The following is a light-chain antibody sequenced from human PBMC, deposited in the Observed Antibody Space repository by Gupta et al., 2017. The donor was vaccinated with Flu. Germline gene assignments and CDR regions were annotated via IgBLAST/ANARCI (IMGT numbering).Light chain of an antibody. CDR3: QSYDNSLSGSWV. Sequence: QSVLTQPPSVSRAPGQRVTIPCPGSSSNIGAPYDVHWYQQLPGTAPKLLIYDNTYRPSGVPDRFSGSKSGTSASLAITGLQADDEAHYYCQSYDNSLSGSWVFGGGTKLTVL. J-gene: IGLJ3*02. CDR1: SSNIGAPYD. CDR2: DNT. V-gene: IGLV1-40*01.